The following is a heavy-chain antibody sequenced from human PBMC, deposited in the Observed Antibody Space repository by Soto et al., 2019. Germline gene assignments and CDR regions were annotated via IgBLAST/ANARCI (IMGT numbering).Heavy chain of an antibody. J-gene: IGHJ6*02. V-gene: IGHV4-4*02. CDR2: IYHSGST. Sequence: QVQLQESGPGLVKPSGTLSLTCAVSGGSISSSNWWSWVRQPPGKGLEWIGGIYHSGSTNYNPSLKSRVTISVDKSKNQFSLKLSSVTAADTAVYYCARVRRPEGYCSSTSCYKYYYGMDVWGQGTTVTVSS. CDR3: ARVRRPEGYCSSTSCYKYYYGMDV. CDR1: GGSISSSNW. D-gene: IGHD2-2*01.